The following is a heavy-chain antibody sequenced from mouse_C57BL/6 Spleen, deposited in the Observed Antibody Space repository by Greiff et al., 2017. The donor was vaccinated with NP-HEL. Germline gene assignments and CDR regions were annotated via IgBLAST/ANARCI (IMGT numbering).Heavy chain of an antibody. D-gene: IGHD2-5*01. J-gene: IGHJ2*01. Sequence: EVKVVESGEGLVKPGGSLKLSCAASGFTFSSYAMSWVRQTPEKRLEWVAYISSGGDYIYYADTVKGRFTISRDNARNTLYLQMSSLKSEDTAMYYCTREGYSNLFDYWGQGTTLTVSS. V-gene: IGHV5-9-1*02. CDR1: GFTFSSYA. CDR2: ISSGGDYI. CDR3: TREGYSNLFDY.